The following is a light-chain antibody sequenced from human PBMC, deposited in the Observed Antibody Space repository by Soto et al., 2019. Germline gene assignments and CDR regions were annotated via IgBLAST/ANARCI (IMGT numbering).Light chain of an antibody. CDR2: DAS. Sequence: EIVLTQSPATLSLSPGARATLSCRASQSVSSSLAWYQQKPGQAPRLLIYDASNRATGIPARFSGSGSGTDFTLNISSLEPEDFAVYYWQQRSNWPYTFVQGTKLEIK. V-gene: IGKV3-11*01. CDR1: QSVSSS. CDR3: QQRSNWPYT. J-gene: IGKJ2*01.